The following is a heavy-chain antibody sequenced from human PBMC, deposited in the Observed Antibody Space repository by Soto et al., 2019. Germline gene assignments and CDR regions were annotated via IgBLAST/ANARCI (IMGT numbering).Heavy chain of an antibody. J-gene: IGHJ4*02. D-gene: IGHD4-17*01. CDR2: IYYSGST. Sequence: QVQLKEAGPGLVKPSETLSLTCTVSGGSISSSSWSWIRQPPGKGLEWIGYIYYSGSTNYNPSLKSRVTISVDTSKNQFSLKLSSVTAADTAVYYCATAGDPHQPFDYWGQGTLVTVSS. V-gene: IGHV4-59*01. CDR3: ATAGDPHQPFDY. CDR1: GGSISSSS.